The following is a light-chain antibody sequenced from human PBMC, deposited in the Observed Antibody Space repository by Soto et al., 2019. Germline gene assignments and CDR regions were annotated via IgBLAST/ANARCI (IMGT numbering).Light chain of an antibody. V-gene: IGKV1-5*03. J-gene: IGKJ1*01. CDR1: QSINSR. Sequence: DIQMTQSPSTLSASVGDRVTITCRASQSINSRLAWYQQKPGKAPKLLIYKASSLESGVSSRFSDSGSGTEFSLTISSLQHDDFATYYCQQYNNYWTFRQGTKVEIK. CDR2: KAS. CDR3: QQYNNYWT.